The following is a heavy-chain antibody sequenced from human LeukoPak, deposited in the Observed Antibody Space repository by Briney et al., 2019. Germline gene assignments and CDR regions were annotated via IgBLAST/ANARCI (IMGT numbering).Heavy chain of an antibody. D-gene: IGHD6-19*01. CDR2: IWYDGSNK. Sequence: GGSLRLSCAASGFTFSNYGMHWVRQAPGKGLEWVTVIWYDGSNKYCADSVKGRFTISRDNSKNTLYLQMNSLRAEDTAVYYCARESESSGWLIDYWGQGTLVTVPS. CDR3: ARESESSGWLIDY. CDR1: GFTFSNYG. V-gene: IGHV3-33*01. J-gene: IGHJ4*02.